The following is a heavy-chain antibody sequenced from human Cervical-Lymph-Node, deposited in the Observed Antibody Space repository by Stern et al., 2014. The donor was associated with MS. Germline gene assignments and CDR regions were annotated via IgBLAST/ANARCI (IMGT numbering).Heavy chain of an antibody. D-gene: IGHD1-7*01. CDR2: MYYTGST. CDR1: GGSVSSISHF. Sequence: QVQLQESGPGLVKPSETLSLTCTVSGGSVSSISHFWGWIRQPPGKGLEWIGSMYYTGSTSYNPSLTSRVSFSVDTSHNQFSMKLSSVTAADTAVYYCTRRQNYDFETWGQGTLVTVSS. J-gene: IGHJ4*02. V-gene: IGHV4-39*01. CDR3: TRRQNYDFET.